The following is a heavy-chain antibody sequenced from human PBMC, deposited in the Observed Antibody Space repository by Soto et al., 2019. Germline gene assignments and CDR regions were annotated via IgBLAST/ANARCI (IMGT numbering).Heavy chain of an antibody. CDR1: GGSISSYY. V-gene: IGHV4-59*08. J-gene: IGHJ6*03. CDR2: IYYSGST. Sequence: SETLSLTCTVSGGSISSYYWSWIRQPPGKGLEWIGYIYYSGSTNYNPSLKSRVTISVDTSKNQFSLKLSSVTAADTAVYYCARHRSSSWYLDVWGKGTKVTVSS. CDR3: ARHRSSSWYLDV. D-gene: IGHD6-13*01.